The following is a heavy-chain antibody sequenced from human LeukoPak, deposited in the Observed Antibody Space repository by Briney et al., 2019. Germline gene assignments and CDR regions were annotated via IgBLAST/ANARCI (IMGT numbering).Heavy chain of an antibody. Sequence: GGSLRLSCAASGFTFNSHAMAWVRQAPGKGLEWVSAISGSGGRTYDADSVKGRFTISRDNSKNTLYLQMNSLRAEVTAVYYCAKWGCSGGSCYPFDYWGQGTLVTVSS. D-gene: IGHD2-15*01. CDR3: AKWGCSGGSCYPFDY. CDR1: GFTFNSHA. V-gene: IGHV3-23*01. CDR2: ISGSGGRT. J-gene: IGHJ4*02.